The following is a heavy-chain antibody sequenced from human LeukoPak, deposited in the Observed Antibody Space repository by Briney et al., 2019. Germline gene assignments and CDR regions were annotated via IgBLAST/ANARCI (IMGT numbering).Heavy chain of an antibody. CDR1: GGSFSGYY. D-gene: IGHD6-13*01. CDR3: ARRCGYPGIAAAGTSSNCYGMDV. V-gene: IGHV4-34*01. J-gene: IGHJ6*02. CDR2: INHSGST. Sequence: SETLSLTCAVYGGSFSGYYWSWIRQPPGKGLEWIGEINHSGSTNYNPSLKSRVTISVDTSKNQFSLKLSSVTAADTAVYYCARRCGYPGIAAAGTSSNCYGMDVWGQGTTVTVSS.